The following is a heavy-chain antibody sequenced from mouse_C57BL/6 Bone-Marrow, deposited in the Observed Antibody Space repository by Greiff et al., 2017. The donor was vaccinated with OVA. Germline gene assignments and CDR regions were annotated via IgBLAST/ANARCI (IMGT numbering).Heavy chain of an antibody. D-gene: IGHD1-1*01. Sequence: QVTLKESGPGILQPSQTLSLTCSFSGFSLSTFGMGVGWIRQPSGKGLEWLAHLWWDDDKYYNPALKSRLSTSKDTSKNQIILKIANVDTTDTATDYCSRIADYDSNFDYWGQGTTLTVSS. CDR3: SRIADYDSNFDY. CDR1: GFSLSTFGMG. V-gene: IGHV8-8*01. CDR2: LWWDDDK. J-gene: IGHJ2*01.